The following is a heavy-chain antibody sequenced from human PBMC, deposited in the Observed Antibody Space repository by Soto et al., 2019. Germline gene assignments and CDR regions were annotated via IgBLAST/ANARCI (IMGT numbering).Heavy chain of an antibody. Sequence: PSETLSLTCAVYGGSFSGYYWSWIRQPPGKGLEWIGEINHSGSTNYNPSLKSRVTISVDTSKNQFSLKLSSVTAADTAVYYCASSWGSSRPYFDYWGQGTLVTVSS. J-gene: IGHJ4*02. CDR1: GGSFSGYY. V-gene: IGHV4-34*01. CDR3: ASSWGSSRPYFDY. D-gene: IGHD6-13*01. CDR2: INHSGST.